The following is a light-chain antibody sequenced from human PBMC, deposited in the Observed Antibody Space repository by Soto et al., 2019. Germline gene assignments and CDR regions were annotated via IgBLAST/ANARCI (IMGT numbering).Light chain of an antibody. CDR2: NSN. CDR1: RSNNGNNY. CDR3: VTWDTSLRTGV. J-gene: IGLJ3*02. V-gene: IGLV1-51*01. Sequence: QSVLTQPPSVSAAPGQKVTISCSGSRSNNGNNYVAWYQQFPGTVPKLLIYNSNERPSGTPDRISGSASGTSATLTITGLQTGDEGDYSCVTWDTSLRTGVIGGGTKLTVL.